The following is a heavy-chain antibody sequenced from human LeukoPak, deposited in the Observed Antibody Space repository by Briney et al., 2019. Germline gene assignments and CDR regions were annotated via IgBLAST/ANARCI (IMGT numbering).Heavy chain of an antibody. V-gene: IGHV3-30*18. Sequence: PGRSLRLSCAASGFTFSSYGMHWVRQAPGKGLEWVAVISYDGSNKYYADSVKGRFTISRDNSKNTLYLQMNSLRAEDTAVYYCAKEEAAAGQGKYYFDYWGQGTLVTVSS. CDR2: ISYDGSNK. CDR3: AKEEAAAGQGKYYFDY. CDR1: GFTFSSYG. D-gene: IGHD6-13*01. J-gene: IGHJ4*02.